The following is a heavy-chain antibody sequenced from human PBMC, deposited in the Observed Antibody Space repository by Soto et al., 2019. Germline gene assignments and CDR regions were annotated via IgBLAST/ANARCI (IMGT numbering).Heavy chain of an antibody. V-gene: IGHV3-74*01. J-gene: IGHJ4*02. CDR3: ASAKIGDYFQVY. Sequence: GGPLRLSCAVSGFPFSGYWMHWVRQAPGKGLVWVSRINSDGSTTSYADSVKGRFTISRDNAKNTLYLQMDSLRAEDTAVYHCASAKIGDYFQVYWGQGTLVTVSS. CDR1: GFPFSGYW. D-gene: IGHD4-17*01. CDR2: INSDGSTT.